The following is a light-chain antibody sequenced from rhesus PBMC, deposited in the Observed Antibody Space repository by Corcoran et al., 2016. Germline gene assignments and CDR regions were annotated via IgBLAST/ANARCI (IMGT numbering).Light chain of an antibody. J-gene: IGKJ3*01. CDR3: LQHYSYPFT. CDR1: QAISTY. CDR2: AAS. V-gene: IGKV1-28*01. Sequence: DIQMTQSPSSLSASVGDTVTITCRASQAISTYLNWFQQKPGKAPKLLIYAASNLESGVPSRFSGSGSGTEFTLTISSLQPEDFVAYYCLQHYSYPFTFGPGTKLDIE.